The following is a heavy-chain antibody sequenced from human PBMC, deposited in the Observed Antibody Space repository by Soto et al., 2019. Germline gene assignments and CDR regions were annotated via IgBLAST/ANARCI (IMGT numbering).Heavy chain of an antibody. CDR1: GLIFSNYK. CDR2: INTDGSIT. J-gene: IGHJ4*02. Sequence: EVQLVESGGGLVQPGGSLRLSCAATGLIFSNYKMHWVRQAPGKGLVWVSRINTDGSITDYADSVKGRFTVSRDNAKNTMYLQMSSLTADDTAVYYCARDTNGLHYWGQGTVVTVSS. V-gene: IGHV3-74*01. CDR3: ARDTNGLHY. D-gene: IGHD2-8*01.